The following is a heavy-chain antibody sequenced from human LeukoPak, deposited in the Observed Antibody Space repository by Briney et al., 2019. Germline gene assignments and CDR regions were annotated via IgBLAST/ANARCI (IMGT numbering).Heavy chain of an antibody. J-gene: IGHJ4*02. D-gene: IGHD2/OR15-2a*01. CDR3: ARALNGYFYAFDS. CDR1: GGSISSGEYY. Sequence: SQTVSLTCTVSGGSISSGEYYWSWIRQPPGKGLEWIGYFSYTGSTYYNPSVKSRVSISVDTSKNQFSLKLTSVTAADTAVYYCARALNGYFYAFDSWGQGTLVTVSS. CDR2: FSYTGST. V-gene: IGHV4-30-4*01.